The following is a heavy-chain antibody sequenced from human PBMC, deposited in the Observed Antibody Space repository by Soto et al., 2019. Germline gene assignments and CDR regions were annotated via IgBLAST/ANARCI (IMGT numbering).Heavy chain of an antibody. CDR3: AVPSGSYYAFDI. V-gene: IGHV3-74*01. CDR1: GFTFSSYW. J-gene: IGHJ3*02. Sequence: GESLKISCAASGFTFSSYWMHWVRQAPGKGLVWVSRINSDGSSTSYADSVKGRFTISRDNAKNTLYLQMNSLRAEDTAVYYCAVPSGSYYAFDIWGQGTMVTVSS. CDR2: INSDGSST. D-gene: IGHD1-26*01.